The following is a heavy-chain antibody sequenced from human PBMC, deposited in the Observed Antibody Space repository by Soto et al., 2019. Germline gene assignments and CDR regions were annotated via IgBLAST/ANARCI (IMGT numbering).Heavy chain of an antibody. V-gene: IGHV4-59*01. CDR3: AREPTGDGLYFDL. CDR2: IYHSGST. Sequence: QVQLQESGPGLVKPSETLSLTCTVSGGSISSYYWSWIRQPPGKGLEWIGFIYHSGSTNHNPTLTSRVSMSVDTSKNQFSLKLSSVTAADTAVYYCAREPTGDGLYFDLWGRGTLVTVSS. J-gene: IGHJ2*01. D-gene: IGHD7-27*01. CDR1: GGSISSYY.